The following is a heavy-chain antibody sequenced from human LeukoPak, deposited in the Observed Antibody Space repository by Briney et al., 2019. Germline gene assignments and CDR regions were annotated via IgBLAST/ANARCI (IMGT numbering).Heavy chain of an antibody. Sequence: GGSLRLSCSASGFTFTTYGMNWVRQAPGKGLEWVSGIGGSGIRTYYADSVKGRFTISRDNSNNTLYLQMNSLRAEDTAVYYCAKEVLYWGQGTLVTVSS. J-gene: IGHJ4*02. CDR3: AKEVLY. CDR1: GFTFTTYG. CDR2: IGGSGIRT. V-gene: IGHV3-23*01. D-gene: IGHD5/OR15-5a*01.